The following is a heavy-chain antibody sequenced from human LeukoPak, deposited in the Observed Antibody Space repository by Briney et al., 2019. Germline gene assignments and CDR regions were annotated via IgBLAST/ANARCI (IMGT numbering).Heavy chain of an antibody. D-gene: IGHD2-15*01. CDR2: ISSSGSTI. Sequence: GGSLRLSCAASGFTFSSYGMSWVRQAPGKGLEWVSYISSSGSTIYYADSVKGRFTISRDNAKNSLYLQMNSLRAEDTAAYYCAKFAQRYCSGGSCHPFDYWGQGTLVTVSS. J-gene: IGHJ4*02. CDR1: GFTFSSYG. CDR3: AKFAQRYCSGGSCHPFDY. V-gene: IGHV3-48*04.